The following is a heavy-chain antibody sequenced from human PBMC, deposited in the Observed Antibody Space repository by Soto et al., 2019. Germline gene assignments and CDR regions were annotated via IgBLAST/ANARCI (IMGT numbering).Heavy chain of an antibody. J-gene: IGHJ4*02. CDR3: ANDDSTGYDPTLDY. CDR1: GFTFSNFA. V-gene: IGHV3-23*01. Sequence: EVQLLESGGGLVQPGGSLRLSCAASGFTFSNFAMNWVRQAPGKGLEWVSTISNSGDATYYSDSVRGRFTISRDNSKNTLHLQMSSLSADDTAVYYCANDDSTGYDPTLDYWGQGSLVTVSS. D-gene: IGHD3-22*01. CDR2: ISNSGDAT.